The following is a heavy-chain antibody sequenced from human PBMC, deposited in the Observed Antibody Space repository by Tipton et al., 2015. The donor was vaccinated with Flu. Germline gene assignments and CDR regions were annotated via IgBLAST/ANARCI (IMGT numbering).Heavy chain of an antibody. CDR1: GGPISSGGDY. D-gene: IGHD4-17*01. J-gene: IGHJ2*01. V-gene: IGHV4-31*03. Sequence: TLSLTCTVSGGPISSGGDYWSWIRQHPGKGLEWIGHIYYIGSTYYNPPLKSRVTISVDTSKNQFSLKLSSVTAADTAVYYCARMEWTVTTPRYFDLWGRGTLVTVSS. CDR3: ARMEWTVTTPRYFDL. CDR2: IYYIGST.